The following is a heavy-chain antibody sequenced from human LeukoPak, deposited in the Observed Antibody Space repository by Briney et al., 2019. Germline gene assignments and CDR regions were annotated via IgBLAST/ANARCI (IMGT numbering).Heavy chain of an antibody. CDR2: ISSSSSYI. CDR1: GFTFSSYS. V-gene: IGHV3-21*01. Sequence: GGSLRLSCAASGFTFSSYSMNWVRPAPGKGLEWVSSISSSSSYIYYADSVKGRFTISRDNAKNSLYLQMNSLRAEDTAVYYCARDRCGSCISDAFDIWGQGTMVTVSS. D-gene: IGHD2-15*01. CDR3: ARDRCGSCISDAFDI. J-gene: IGHJ3*02.